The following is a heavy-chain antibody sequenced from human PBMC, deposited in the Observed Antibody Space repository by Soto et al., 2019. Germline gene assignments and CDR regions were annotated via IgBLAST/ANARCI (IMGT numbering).Heavy chain of an antibody. Sequence: EVRLVESEGGLVQPGVSLSLFCAASGFTFSYYWMHWVRQAPGQGLLWVSRIHSDGSSTTYADSVEGRFTISRDKAKNTVSLQMNSLRVEETGVYFCTRGDRGVFDMWGQGTMVTVSS. D-gene: IGHD2-21*02. CDR2: IHSDGSST. V-gene: IGHV3-74*01. J-gene: IGHJ3*02. CDR1: GFTFSYYW. CDR3: TRGDRGVFDM.